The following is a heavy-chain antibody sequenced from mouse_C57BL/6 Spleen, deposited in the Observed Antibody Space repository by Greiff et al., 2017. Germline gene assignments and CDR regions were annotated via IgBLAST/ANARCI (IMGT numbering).Heavy chain of an antibody. CDR2: ISGGGGNT. J-gene: IGHJ1*03. D-gene: IGHD2-5*01. CDR1: GFTFSSYT. Sequence: EVKVVESGGGLVKPGGSLKLSCAASGFTFSSYTMSWVRQTPEKRLEWVATISGGGGNTYYPDSVKGRFTISRDNAKNTLYLQMSSLRSEDTALYYCARRLGSNLAFDVWGTGTTVTVSS. CDR3: ARRLGSNLAFDV. V-gene: IGHV5-9*01.